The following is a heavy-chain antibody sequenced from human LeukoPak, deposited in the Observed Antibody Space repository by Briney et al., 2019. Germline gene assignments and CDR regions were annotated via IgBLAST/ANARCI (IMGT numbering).Heavy chain of an antibody. Sequence: GGSLRLSCAASGFTFSSYWMHWVRQAPGKGLVWVSRINSDGSSTSYADSVKGRFTISRDNAKNTLYLQMNSLRAEDTAVYYCARGSSSYNYYYYGMDVWGQGTTVTVSS. CDR3: ARGSSSYNYYYYGMDV. J-gene: IGHJ6*02. CDR2: INSDGSST. D-gene: IGHD6-6*01. CDR1: GFTFSSYW. V-gene: IGHV3-74*01.